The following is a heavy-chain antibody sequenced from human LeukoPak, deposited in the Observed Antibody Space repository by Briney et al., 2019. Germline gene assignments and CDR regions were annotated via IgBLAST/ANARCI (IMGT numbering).Heavy chain of an antibody. CDR1: GYTFNTYG. V-gene: IGHV1-18*01. D-gene: IGHD3-22*01. Sequence: ASVKVSCKPYGYTFNTYGITWVRQAPGQGLEWMGWISPYNGNTNYAQKFQGRVTMTTDTSTSTAYMELRSLRSDDTAVYYCTRGPHERSGYPDDWGQGTLVTVSS. CDR3: TRGPHERSGYPDD. CDR2: ISPYNGNT. J-gene: IGHJ4*02.